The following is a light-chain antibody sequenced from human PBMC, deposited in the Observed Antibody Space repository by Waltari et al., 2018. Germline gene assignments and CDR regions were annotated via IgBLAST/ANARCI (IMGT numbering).Light chain of an antibody. V-gene: IGLV1-47*01. CDR3: GGWDDSLNGWV. CDR2: RNN. Sequence: QSVMTQPPSASGTPGQRVTISCSGSNSNIGNNHVYWYQQLPGADPKLLIYRNNQRPSGVPDRFSVSKSGTSASLAISGLRSEDEGDYYCGGWDDSLNGWVFGGGTKLTVL. CDR1: NSNIGNNH. J-gene: IGLJ3*02.